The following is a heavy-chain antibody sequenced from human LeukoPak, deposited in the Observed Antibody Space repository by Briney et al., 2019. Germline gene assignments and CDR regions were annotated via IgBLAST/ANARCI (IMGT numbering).Heavy chain of an antibody. CDR2: IYSGGST. CDR3: ARVRGYYDSSGYLDY. J-gene: IGHJ4*02. D-gene: IGHD3-22*01. Sequence: GGSLRLSCAASGLTVSSNYMSWVRQAPGKGLEWVSVIYSGGSTYYADSVKGRFTISRDNSKNTLYLQMNSLRAEDTAVYYCARVRGYYDSSGYLDYWGQGTLVTVSS. CDR1: GLTVSSNY. V-gene: IGHV3-53*01.